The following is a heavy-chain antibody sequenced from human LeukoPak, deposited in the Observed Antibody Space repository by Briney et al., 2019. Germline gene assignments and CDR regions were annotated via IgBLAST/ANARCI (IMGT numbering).Heavy chain of an antibody. D-gene: IGHD3-3*01. CDR2: ISSSSTI. V-gene: IGHV3-48*02. CDR1: GFTFSSYS. CDR3: ARVLEYYFDY. J-gene: IGHJ4*02. Sequence: GGSLRLSCAASGFTFSSYSMNWVRQAPGKGLEWVSYISSSSTIYYADSVKGRFTISRDNAKNSLYLQMNSLRDEDTAVYYCARVLEYYFDYWGQGTLVTVSS.